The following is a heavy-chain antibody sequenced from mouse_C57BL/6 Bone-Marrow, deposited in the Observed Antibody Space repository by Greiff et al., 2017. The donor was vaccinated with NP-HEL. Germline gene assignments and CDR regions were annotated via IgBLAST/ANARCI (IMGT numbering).Heavy chain of an antibody. V-gene: IGHV1-54*01. D-gene: IGHD2-1*01. CDR1: GYAFTNYL. CDR2: INPGSGGT. CDR3: ARGGAATMDN. Sequence: VQLQQSGAELVRPGTSVKVSCKASGYAFTNYLIEWVKQRPGQGLEWIGVINPGSGGTNYNEKFKGKATLTADKSSSTAYMQLSSLTSEDSAVYFCARGGAATMDNWGQGTTLTVSS. J-gene: IGHJ2*01.